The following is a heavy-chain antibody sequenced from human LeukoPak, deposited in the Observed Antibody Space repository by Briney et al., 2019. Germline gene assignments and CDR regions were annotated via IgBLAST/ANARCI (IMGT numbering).Heavy chain of an antibody. D-gene: IGHD6-6*01. CDR1: GFTFDDYA. CDR2: ISWNSGSI. V-gene: IGHV3-9*01. J-gene: IGHJ4*02. Sequence: GRSLRLSCAASGFTFDDYAMPWVRQAPGKGLEWVSGISWNSGSIGYADSVKGRFTISRDNAKNSLYLQMNSLRAEDTALYYCAKARRAYSSSYDYWGQGTLVTVSS. CDR3: AKARRAYSSSYDY.